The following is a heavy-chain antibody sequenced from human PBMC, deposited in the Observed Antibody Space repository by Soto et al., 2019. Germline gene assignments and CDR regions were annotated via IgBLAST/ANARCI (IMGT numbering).Heavy chain of an antibody. CDR1: GYTFTSYG. CDR3: ARDTVGGQDYYYYYGMDV. CDR2: ISAYNGNT. Sequence: ASVKVAGTASGYTFTSYGISWVRQAPVQGLEWMGWISAYNGNTNYAQKIQGRVTMTTDTSTSTAYMELRSLRSDDTAVYYCARDTVGGQDYYYYYGMDVWGQGTTVTVSS. D-gene: IGHD3-16*01. V-gene: IGHV1-18*01. J-gene: IGHJ6*02.